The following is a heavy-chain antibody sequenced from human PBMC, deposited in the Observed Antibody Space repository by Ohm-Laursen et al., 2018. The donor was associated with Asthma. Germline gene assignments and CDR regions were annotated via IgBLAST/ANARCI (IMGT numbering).Heavy chain of an antibody. D-gene: IGHD7-27*01. V-gene: IGHV3-7*01. J-gene: IGHJ4*02. CDR2: INPDGRET. CDR1: KFTFCNHC. Sequence: SLRLSCAASKFTFCNHCVNWGRQGPGEGVEWVANINPDGRETRHVDSVKGRFTISRDNAKDSLSLQMNSLRVEDTAVYYCAAWGSENFWGQGTLVTVS. CDR3: AAWGSENF.